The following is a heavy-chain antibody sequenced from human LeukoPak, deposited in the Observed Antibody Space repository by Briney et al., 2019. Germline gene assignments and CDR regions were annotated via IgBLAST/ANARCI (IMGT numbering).Heavy chain of an antibody. CDR2: MHPSNGDT. Sequence: ASVKVSCKASGYTFTNYDINWVRQAPGQRLEWMGWMHPSNGDTGYAQKFQGRVTMTRNTSTTTAYMELSSLRSDDTAVYYCARRVRGVVIFSRAQGSFDLWGQGTLVTVSS. CDR1: GYTFTNYD. CDR3: ARRVRGVVIFSRAQGSFDL. V-gene: IGHV1-8*01. D-gene: IGHD3-10*01. J-gene: IGHJ3*01.